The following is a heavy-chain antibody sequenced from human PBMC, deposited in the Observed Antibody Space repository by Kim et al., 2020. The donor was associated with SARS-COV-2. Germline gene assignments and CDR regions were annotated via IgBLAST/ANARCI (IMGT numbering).Heavy chain of an antibody. J-gene: IGHJ5*02. D-gene: IGHD3-10*01. CDR3: AKDRDYYGSGIDDP. Sequence: GGSLRLSCAASGFTFDDYAMHWVRQAPGKGLEWVSLISGDGGSTYYADSVKGRFTISRDNSKNSLYLQMNSLRTEDTALYYCAKDRDYYGSGIDDPWGQGTLVTVSS. CDR2: ISGDGGST. V-gene: IGHV3-43*02. CDR1: GFTFDDYA.